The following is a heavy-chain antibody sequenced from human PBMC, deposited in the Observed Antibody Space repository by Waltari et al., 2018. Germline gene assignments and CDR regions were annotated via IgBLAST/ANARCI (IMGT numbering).Heavy chain of an antibody. CDR2: ISSDGSGK. J-gene: IGHJ4*02. CDR1: GFTFSRHA. D-gene: IGHD2-8*01. V-gene: IGHV3-30-3*01. Sequence: QVQLVESGGGVVQPGRSLRLSCTASGFTFSRHAMYWVRQAPGEGLQCVAVISSDGSGKYYADSVKGRFTVSRDNSMNIVSLDIDGLRVDDTAVYYCAREMALDSHAYDFWGQGTLVTVSS. CDR3: AREMALDSHAYDF.